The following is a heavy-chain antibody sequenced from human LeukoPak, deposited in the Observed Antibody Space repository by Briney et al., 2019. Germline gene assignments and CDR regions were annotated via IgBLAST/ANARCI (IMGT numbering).Heavy chain of an antibody. D-gene: IGHD1-26*01. J-gene: IGHJ4*02. V-gene: IGHV3-21*01. CDR3: ARVPLVGARGLYFDY. CDR1: GFTFSSYS. Sequence: GGSLRLSCAASGFTFSSYSMNWVRQAPGKGLEWVSSISSSSSYIYYADSVKGRFTISRDNAKNSLYLQMNSLRAEDTAVYYCARVPLVGARGLYFDYWGQGTLVTVSS. CDR2: ISSSSSYI.